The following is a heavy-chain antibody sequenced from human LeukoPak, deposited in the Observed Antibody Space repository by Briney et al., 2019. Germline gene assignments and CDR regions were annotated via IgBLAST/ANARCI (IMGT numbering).Heavy chain of an antibody. CDR3: ARGFSTIFGVVIPPDV. CDR2: INPSGGST. J-gene: IGHJ6*04. Sequence: GASVKVSCKASGYTFTSYYMHWVRQAPGQGLEWMGIINPSGGSTSYAQKFQGRVTMTRDTSTSTVYMELSSLRSEDTAVYCCARGFSTIFGVVIPPDVWGKGTTVTVSS. D-gene: IGHD3-3*01. V-gene: IGHV1-46*01. CDR1: GYTFTSYY.